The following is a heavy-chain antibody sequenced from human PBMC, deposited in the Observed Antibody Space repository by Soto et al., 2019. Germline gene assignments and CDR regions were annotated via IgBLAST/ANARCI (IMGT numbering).Heavy chain of an antibody. Sequence: QLQLQESGPRLVRPSETLSLTCTVSGGFISGSNYYWGWIRQPPGKGLEWIGSIYYGDLVSTYYTPPLNSRVTISVDTSKKQFSLKLASVTAADTAVYYCARPLKVPGYSYFYYYMDVWGKGTTVTVSS. CDR1: GGFISGSNYY. CDR2: IYYGDLVST. CDR3: ARPLKVPGYSYFYYYMDV. J-gene: IGHJ6*03. V-gene: IGHV4-39*01. D-gene: IGHD1-1*01.